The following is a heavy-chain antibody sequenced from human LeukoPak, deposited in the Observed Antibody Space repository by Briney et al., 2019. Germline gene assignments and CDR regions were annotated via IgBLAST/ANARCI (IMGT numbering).Heavy chain of an antibody. CDR1: RFTFSGSA. J-gene: IGHJ3*02. Sequence: PGGSLRLSCAASRFTFSGSAMHWVRQASGKGLEWVGRIRNKANSYATSYGASVKGRFTISRDDSENTAYLQMNSLRTEDTAVYYCTRHRMPDYYGPANDAFDIWGQGTMVTVSS. CDR2: IRNKANSYAT. V-gene: IGHV3-73*01. CDR3: TRHRMPDYYGPANDAFDI. D-gene: IGHD3-10*01.